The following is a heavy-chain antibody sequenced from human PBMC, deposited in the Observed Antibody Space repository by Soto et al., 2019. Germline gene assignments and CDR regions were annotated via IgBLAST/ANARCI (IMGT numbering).Heavy chain of an antibody. V-gene: IGHV1-46*03. CDR1: GYTFTSYY. J-gene: IGHJ6*02. CDR2: INPSGGST. D-gene: IGHD1-26*01. CDR3: ASDQGGGSYFLIYYYSYGMDV. Sequence: QVQLVQSGAEVKKPGASVKVSYKASGYTFTSYYMHWVRQAPGQGLEWMGIINPSGGSTSYAQKFQGRVTMTRDTSPSTVYMELSSLRSEDPAVYYCASDQGGGSYFLIYYYSYGMDVWGQGTTVTVSS.